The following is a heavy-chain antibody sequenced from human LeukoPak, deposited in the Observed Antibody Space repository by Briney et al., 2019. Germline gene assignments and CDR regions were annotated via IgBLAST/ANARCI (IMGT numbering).Heavy chain of an antibody. V-gene: IGHV4-59*01. D-gene: IGHD3-10*01. CDR1: GGSTSNYY. J-gene: IGHJ4*02. Sequence: SETLSLTCTVSGGSTSNYYWSWIRQPPGKGLEWIGYIYHSGSVNYNPSLKSRVTISVDTTNNQFSLKLNSVTAADTAVYYCARGGGFGSPPAYWGQGTLVTVSS. CDR3: ARGGGFGSPPAY. CDR2: IYHSGSV.